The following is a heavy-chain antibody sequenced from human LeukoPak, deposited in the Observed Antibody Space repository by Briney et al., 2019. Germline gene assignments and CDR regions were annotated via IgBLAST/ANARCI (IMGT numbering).Heavy chain of an antibody. V-gene: IGHV3-33*01. J-gene: IGHJ4*02. CDR2: IWYDGSNK. Sequence: GGSLRLSCAASGFTFSSYGMHWVRQAPGKGLEWVAVIWYDGSNKYYADPVKGRFTISRDNSKNTLYLQMNSLRAEDTAVYYCARAEYSGSYCGYWGQGTLVTVSS. CDR3: ARAEYSGSYCGY. D-gene: IGHD1-26*01. CDR1: GFTFSSYG.